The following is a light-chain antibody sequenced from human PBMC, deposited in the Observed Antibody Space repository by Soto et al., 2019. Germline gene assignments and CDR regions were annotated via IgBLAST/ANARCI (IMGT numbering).Light chain of an antibody. V-gene: IGKV1-5*03. J-gene: IGKJ1*01. CDR3: QHYNSYSQA. Sequence: IQVPLSPCSLSTCVRDRPTITCRASQGIRNDLDWFQQKPGKAPKLLIYKASTLKSGVPSRFSGSGSGTEFTLTISSLQPDDFATYYCQHYNSYSQAFGQGTKVDI. CDR1: QGIRND. CDR2: KAS.